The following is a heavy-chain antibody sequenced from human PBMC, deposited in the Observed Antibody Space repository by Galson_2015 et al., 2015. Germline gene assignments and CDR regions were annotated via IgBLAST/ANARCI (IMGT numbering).Heavy chain of an antibody. V-gene: IGHV5-51*01. CDR3: ATLRGADPLGSHY. J-gene: IGHJ4*02. CDR2: IYPGDSHS. CDR1: GYTFRNHW. D-gene: IGHD3-16*01. Sequence: QSGAEVKKPGESLEISCKGSGYTFRNHWIGWVRQMPGKGLEWMGIIYPGDSHSKYSPSFQGLVTISADKPTSTAYLQWSSLKASDTAMNYWATLRGADPLGSHYWVQGTLATVSS.